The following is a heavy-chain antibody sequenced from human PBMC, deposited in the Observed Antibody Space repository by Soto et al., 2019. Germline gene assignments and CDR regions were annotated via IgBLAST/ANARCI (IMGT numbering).Heavy chain of an antibody. D-gene: IGHD6-19*01. CDR1: GGSISSGGYS. CDR2: IYHGST. V-gene: IGHV4-30-2*01. J-gene: IGHJ4*02. Sequence: QLQLQESGSGLVKPSQTLSLTCAVSGGSISSGGYSWSWIRQPPGKGLEWIGYIYHGSTYYNPSLKSRVPXSXDXXKNQFSLKLSSVTAADTAVYYCARAGGLAAVAVDYWGQGTLVTVSS. CDR3: ARAGGLAAVAVDY.